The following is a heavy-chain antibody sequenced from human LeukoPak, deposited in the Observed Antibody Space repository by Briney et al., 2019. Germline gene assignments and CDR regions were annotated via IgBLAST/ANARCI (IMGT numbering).Heavy chain of an antibody. Sequence: GGSLRLSCAASGFPFSSYAMSWVRQAPGKGLEWVSAISGSGGSTYYADSVKGRFTISRDNSKNTLYLQMNSLRAEDTAVYYCAKVFYYDSSGYYYRLYYFDYWGQGTLVTVSS. J-gene: IGHJ4*02. V-gene: IGHV3-23*01. CDR2: ISGSGGST. CDR1: GFPFSSYA. D-gene: IGHD3-22*01. CDR3: AKVFYYDSSGYYYRLYYFDY.